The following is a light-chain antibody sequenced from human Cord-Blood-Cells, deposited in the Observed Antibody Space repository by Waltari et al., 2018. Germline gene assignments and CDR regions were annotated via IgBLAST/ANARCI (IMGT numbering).Light chain of an antibody. V-gene: IGLV2-23*01. CDR2: EGS. J-gene: IGLJ3*02. CDR1: SSDVGSYNL. Sequence: QSAMTQPASVSGSPGQSITISCTGTSSDVGSYNLVSWYQQHPGKPPKLMIYEGSKRHSGVSNRFSGSKSGNTASLTISGLQAGDEADYYCCSYAGSSTWVFGGGTKLTVL. CDR3: CSYAGSSTWV.